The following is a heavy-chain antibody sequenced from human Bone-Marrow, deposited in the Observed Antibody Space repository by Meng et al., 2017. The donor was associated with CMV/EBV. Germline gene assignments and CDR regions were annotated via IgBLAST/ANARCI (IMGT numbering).Heavy chain of an antibody. J-gene: IGHJ4*02. CDR1: GYTFTSYG. V-gene: IGHV1-18*01. CDR3: ARDSFRSTSFDY. D-gene: IGHD2-2*01. CDR2: ISAYNGNT. Sequence: CKASGYTFTSYGIRWVRQAPGQGLEWMGWISAYNGNTSYAQKLQGRVTMTTDTSTSTAYMELRSLRSDDTAVYYCARDSFRSTSFDYWGQGTLVTVSS.